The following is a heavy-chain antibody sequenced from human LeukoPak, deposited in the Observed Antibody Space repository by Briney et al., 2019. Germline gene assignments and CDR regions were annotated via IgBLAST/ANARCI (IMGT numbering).Heavy chain of an antibody. CDR2: IIPILGIA. CDR3: ARGLNSYYDFWSGYFDY. J-gene: IGHJ4*02. CDR1: GGTFSSYA. Sequence: SVKLSCKASGGTFSSYAISWVRQAPGQGLEWMGRIIPILGIANYAQKFQGRVTITADKSTSTAYMELSSLRSEDTAVYYCARGLNSYYDFWSGYFDYWGQGTLVTVSS. V-gene: IGHV1-69*04. D-gene: IGHD3-3*01.